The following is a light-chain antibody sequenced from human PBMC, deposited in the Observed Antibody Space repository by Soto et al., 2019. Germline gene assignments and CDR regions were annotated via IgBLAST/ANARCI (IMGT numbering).Light chain of an antibody. J-gene: IGLJ3*02. CDR2: NTN. CDR3: VLYMGSGISV. V-gene: IGLV8-61*01. CDR1: SGSVSTSYY. Sequence: QAVVTQEPSFSVSPGRTVTPTCGLSSGSVSTSYYPSWYQQTPGQAPRTLIYNTNTRSSGVPDRFSGSILGNKAALTITGAQADDESDYYCVLYMGSGISVFGGGTQLTVL.